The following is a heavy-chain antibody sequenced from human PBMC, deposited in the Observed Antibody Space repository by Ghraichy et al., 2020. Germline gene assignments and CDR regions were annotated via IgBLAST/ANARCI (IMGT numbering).Heavy chain of an antibody. J-gene: IGHJ6*02. CDR2: ISGSGGST. CDR1: GFTFSSYA. CDR3: ARELVVPAAMRGYYYYGMDV. V-gene: IGHV3-23*01. Sequence: GALNISCAASGFTFSSYAMSWVRQAPGKGLEWVSAISGSGGSTYYADSVKGRFTISRDNSKNTLYLQMNSLRAEDTAVYYCARELVVPAAMRGYYYYGMDVWGQGTTVTVSS. D-gene: IGHD2-2*01.